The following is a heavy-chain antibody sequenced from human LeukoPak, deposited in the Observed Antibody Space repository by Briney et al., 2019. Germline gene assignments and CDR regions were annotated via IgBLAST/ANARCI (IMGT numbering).Heavy chain of an antibody. J-gene: IGHJ5*02. D-gene: IGHD6-19*01. CDR1: GFTFSSYS. CDR2: ISSSSSYI. Sequence: GGSLRLSCAASGFTFSSYSMNWVHQAPGKGLEWVSSISSSSSYIYYADSVKGRFTISRDNAKNSLYLQMNSLRADDTAFYYCAKDTLDYSGWTWGQGTRVTVSS. V-gene: IGHV3-21*01. CDR3: AKDTLDYSGWT.